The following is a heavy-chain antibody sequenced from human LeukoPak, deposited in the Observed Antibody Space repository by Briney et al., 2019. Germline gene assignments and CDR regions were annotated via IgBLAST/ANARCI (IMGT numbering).Heavy chain of an antibody. V-gene: IGHV5-51*01. Sequence: GGSPKIPFKGSGNRFTSYWIGRVRPMSGKGLEWMGIIYPGYSDTRYSPSFQGQVTFSVDTSTSTVYLQWSSLKASDTAIYYCARFALSSSPDYWGQGTLVTVSP. CDR3: ARFALSSSPDY. D-gene: IGHD6-13*01. J-gene: IGHJ4*02. CDR1: GNRFTSYW. CDR2: IYPGYSDT.